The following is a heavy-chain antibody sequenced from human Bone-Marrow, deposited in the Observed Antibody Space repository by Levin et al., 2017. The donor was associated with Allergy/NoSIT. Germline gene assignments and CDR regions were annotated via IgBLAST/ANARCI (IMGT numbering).Heavy chain of an antibody. V-gene: IGHV3-33*01. CDR1: GFSFKTYA. D-gene: IGHD3-16*01. CDR3: ARPKSSNYALDY. CDR2: IWFEGSNE. J-gene: IGHJ4*02. Sequence: LSLTCAASGFSFKTYAMHWVRQAPGKGPEWVAVIWFEGSNEGYAESVKGRFTISRDNAKNTLFLQMNSLRPEDTAVYYCARPKSSNYALDYWGQGTLVTVSS.